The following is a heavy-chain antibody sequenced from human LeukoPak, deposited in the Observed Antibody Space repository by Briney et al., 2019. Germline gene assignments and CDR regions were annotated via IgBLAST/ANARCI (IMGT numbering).Heavy chain of an antibody. D-gene: IGHD3-10*01. J-gene: IGHJ3*02. V-gene: IGHV3-64*04. Sequence: PGGSLRLSCSASGFTFSTFPMHWVRQAPGKGLEYFSAISRNGDTTYYADSVKGRFTISRDNAKNTLNVQMNSLRAEDTAVYYCARHQAGAFDIWGQGTMVTVSS. CDR1: GFTFSTFP. CDR2: ISRNGDTT. CDR3: ARHQAGAFDI.